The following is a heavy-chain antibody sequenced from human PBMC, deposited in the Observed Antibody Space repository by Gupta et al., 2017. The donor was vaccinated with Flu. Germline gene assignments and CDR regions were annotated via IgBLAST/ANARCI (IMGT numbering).Heavy chain of an antibody. V-gene: IGHV3-23*01. CDR3: AKTGVVAATPGLRGARGGYSSPHDY. D-gene: IGHD2-15*01. CDR2: ISGSGGST. Sequence: EVQLLESGGGLVQPGGSLRLSCAASGFTFSSYAMSWVRQAPGKGLEWVSAISGSGGSTYYADSVKGRFTISRDNSKNTLYLQMNSLRAEDTAVYYCAKTGVVAATPGLRGARGGYSSPHDYWGQGTRVTVSS. J-gene: IGHJ4*02. CDR1: GFTFSSYA.